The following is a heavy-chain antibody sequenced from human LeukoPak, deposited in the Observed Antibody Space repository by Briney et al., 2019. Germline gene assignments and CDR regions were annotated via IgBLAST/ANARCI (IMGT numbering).Heavy chain of an antibody. CDR2: VWHDGSNK. CDR1: GFTFDDYG. CDR3: ARNYGTNSGGFDI. D-gene: IGHD4-23*01. J-gene: IGHJ3*02. Sequence: GGSLRLSCAASGFTFDDYGMHWVRQAPGKGLEWVALVWHDGSNKYYADSVKGRYTISRDNSKNTLYLQMNSLRPEDTAVFYCARNYGTNSGGFDIWGQGTTVSVSS. V-gene: IGHV3-33*08.